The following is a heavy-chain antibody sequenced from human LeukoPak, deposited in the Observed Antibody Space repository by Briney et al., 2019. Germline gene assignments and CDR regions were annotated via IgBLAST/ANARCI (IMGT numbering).Heavy chain of an antibody. CDR3: ARDALDLSSGWYLSYYYYYGMDV. J-gene: IGHJ6*02. Sequence: GGSLRLSCAASGFTFSSYAMHWVRQAPGKGLEWVAVISYDGSNKYYADSVKGRFTISRDNSKNTLYLQMNSLRAEDTAVYYCARDALDLSSGWYLSYYYYYGMDVWGQGTTVTVSS. V-gene: IGHV3-30*04. D-gene: IGHD6-19*01. CDR2: ISYDGSNK. CDR1: GFTFSSYA.